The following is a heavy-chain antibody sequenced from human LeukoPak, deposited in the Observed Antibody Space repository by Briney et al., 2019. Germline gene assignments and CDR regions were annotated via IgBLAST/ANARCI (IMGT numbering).Heavy chain of an antibody. CDR2: TSSSSSTI. J-gene: IGHJ3*02. CDR1: GFTFSSYS. CDR3: AREPMKGAFDI. D-gene: IGHD3-22*01. Sequence: PGGSLRPSCAASGFTFSSYSINWVRQAPGKGLEWVSYTSSSSSTINYADSVKGRFTISRDNAKNSLYLQMNSLRAEDTAVYYCAREPMKGAFDIWGQGTMVTVSS. V-gene: IGHV3-48*01.